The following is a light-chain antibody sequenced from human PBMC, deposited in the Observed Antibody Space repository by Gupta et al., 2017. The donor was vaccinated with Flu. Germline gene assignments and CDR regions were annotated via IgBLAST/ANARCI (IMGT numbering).Light chain of an antibody. CDR2: DAS. J-gene: IGKJ4*01. CDR1: HDIGRS. V-gene: IGKV1-9*01. Sequence: GDRVTITCRASHDIGRSLAWYRQKPGEGPKLLIYDASTLQTAVPSRFSGSGFGTEFTLTISSLQPEDFATYYCQTFNRYPVPFGEGTKVEIK. CDR3: QTFNRYPVP.